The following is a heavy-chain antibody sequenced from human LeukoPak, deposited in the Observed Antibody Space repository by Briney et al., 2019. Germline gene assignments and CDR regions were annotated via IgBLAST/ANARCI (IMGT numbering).Heavy chain of an antibody. D-gene: IGHD2-2*01. Sequence: GRSLRLSCTASGFTFGDYAMSWVRQAPGKGLEWVGFIRSKAYGGTTEYAASVKGRFTISRDDSKSIAYLQMNSLKTEDTAVYYCTSYCSSTSCYAGPWGQGTLVTVSS. CDR1: GFTFGDYA. J-gene: IGHJ5*02. CDR2: IRSKAYGGTT. V-gene: IGHV3-49*04. CDR3: TSYCSSTSCYAGP.